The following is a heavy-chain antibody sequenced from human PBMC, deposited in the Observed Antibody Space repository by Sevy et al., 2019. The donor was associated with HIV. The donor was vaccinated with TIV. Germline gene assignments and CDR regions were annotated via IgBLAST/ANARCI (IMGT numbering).Heavy chain of an antibody. Sequence: GGSLRLSCAASGFTFSNYAMGWVRQAPGKELEWVSGISVRGDRKYYADSVKGRFTISRDNSKNTLFLQMNSLRVEDTAVYYCARLLTENAFDIWGQGTMVTVSS. J-gene: IGHJ3*02. D-gene: IGHD3-10*01. CDR3: ARLLTENAFDI. CDR1: GFTFSNYA. V-gene: IGHV3-23*01. CDR2: ISVRGDRK.